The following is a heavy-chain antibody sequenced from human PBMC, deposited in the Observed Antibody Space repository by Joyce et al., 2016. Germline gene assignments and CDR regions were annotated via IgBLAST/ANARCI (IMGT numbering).Heavy chain of an antibody. V-gene: IGHV3-21*01. CDR2: ISYTSYYI. D-gene: IGHD3-16*01. CDR3: ARGGISYYYAMDV. J-gene: IGHJ6*02. Sequence: QLVESGGGVVKPGGSLRLSCEASGSTFSTSSMRWFRQAPGKGLEWVAAISYTSYYIFPAETVRGRFTVSRDNAKKTLYLQMNSLRAEDSAVFYCARGGISYYYAMDVWGQGTTVTVSS. CDR1: GSTFSTSS.